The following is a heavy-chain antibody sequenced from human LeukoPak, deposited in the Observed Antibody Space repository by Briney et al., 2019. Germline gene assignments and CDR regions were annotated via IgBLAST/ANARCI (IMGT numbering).Heavy chain of an antibody. CDR1: GFTFSSYW. CDR3: ARGYWQLGY. CDR2: IKQDGSEK. D-gene: IGHD1-26*01. Sequence: GGSLRLPCAVSGFTFSSYWMSWVRQAPGKGLEWVANIKQDGSEKYYVDSVKGRFTISRDNAKNSLYLQMNSLRAEDTAVYYCARGYWQLGYWGQGTLVTVSS. J-gene: IGHJ4*02. V-gene: IGHV3-7*01.